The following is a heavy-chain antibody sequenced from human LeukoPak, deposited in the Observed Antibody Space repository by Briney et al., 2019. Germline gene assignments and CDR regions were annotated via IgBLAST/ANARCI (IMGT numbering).Heavy chain of an antibody. V-gene: IGHV3-74*01. CDR1: GFTFSRYW. J-gene: IGHJ6*03. Sequence: PGGSLRLSCAASGFTFSRYWMHWVRRAPGKGLVWVSRISPDGSRTNYAGSVKGRFTISRDNAKNTLYLQMNSLRVEDTAVYYCAREKGGYSYGTYYYYMDVWGKGTTVTVSS. D-gene: IGHD5-18*01. CDR2: ISPDGSRT. CDR3: AREKGGYSYGTYYYYMDV.